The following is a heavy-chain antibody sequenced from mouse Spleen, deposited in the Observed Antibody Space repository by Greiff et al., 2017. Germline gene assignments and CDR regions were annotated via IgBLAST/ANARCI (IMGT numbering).Heavy chain of an antibody. Sequence: VKLQQPGAELVMPGASVKLSCKASGYTFTSYWMHWVKQRPGQGLEWIGEIDPSDSYTNYNQKFKGKATLTVDKSSSTAYMQLSSLTSEDSAVYYCARSDSNPFDYWGQGTTLTVSS. J-gene: IGHJ2*01. CDR1: GYTFTSYW. D-gene: IGHD2-5*01. CDR3: ARSDSNPFDY. CDR2: IDPSDSYT. V-gene: IGHV1-69*01.